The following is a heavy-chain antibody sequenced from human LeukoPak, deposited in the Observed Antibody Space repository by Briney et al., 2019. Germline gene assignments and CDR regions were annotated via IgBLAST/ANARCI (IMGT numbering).Heavy chain of an antibody. CDR1: GGSISSYY. CDR3: ARGEYSYGMDV. J-gene: IGHJ6*02. D-gene: IGHD5-18*01. V-gene: IGHV4-59*12. Sequence: SPSETLSLTCTVSGGSISSYYWSWIRQPPGKGLEWIGYIYHSGSTYYNPSLKSRVTISVDRSKNQFSLKLSSVTAADTAVYYCARGEYSYGMDVWGQGTTVTVSS. CDR2: IYHSGST.